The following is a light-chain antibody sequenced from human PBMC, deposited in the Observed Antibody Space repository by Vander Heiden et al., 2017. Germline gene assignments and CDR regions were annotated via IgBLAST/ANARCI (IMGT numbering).Light chain of an antibody. CDR3: QQRGTWPPLT. J-gene: IGKJ4*01. CDR1: QSVSTY. Sequence: DIVLTQSPATLSLSPGETATLSCRASQSVSTYLAWYQQQPGQAPRLLIYDASNRATGISARFIGSGSGTDFTLTISSLEPEDFAVYYCQQRGTWPPLTFGGGTKVEMK. CDR2: DAS. V-gene: IGKV3-11*01.